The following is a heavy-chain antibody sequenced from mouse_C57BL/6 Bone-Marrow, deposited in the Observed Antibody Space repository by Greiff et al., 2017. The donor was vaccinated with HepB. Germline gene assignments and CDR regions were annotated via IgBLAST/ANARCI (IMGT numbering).Heavy chain of an antibody. CDR3: TTTPYYYGSSYGFDY. CDR2: IDPENGDT. CDR1: GFNIKDDY. V-gene: IGHV14-4*01. Sequence: EVQLMESGAELVRPGASVKLSCTASGFNIKDDYMHWVKQRPEQGLEWIGWIDPENGDTEYASKFQGKATITADTSSNTAYLQLSSLTSEDTAVYYCTTTPYYYGSSYGFDYWGQGTTLTVSS. D-gene: IGHD1-1*01. J-gene: IGHJ2*01.